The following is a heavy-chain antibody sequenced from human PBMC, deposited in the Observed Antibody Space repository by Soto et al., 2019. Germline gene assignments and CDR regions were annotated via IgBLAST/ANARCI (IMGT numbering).Heavy chain of an antibody. V-gene: IGHV3-74*01. Sequence: EVQLVESGGGLVQPGGSLRLSCAASGFTFSSYWMHWVRQAPGKGLVWVSRINSDGSSTSYADSVKGRFTISRDNAKNTPYLQMNSLRAEDTAVDYCARDRVTMIVVNGMDVWGQGTTVTVSS. J-gene: IGHJ6*02. CDR2: INSDGSST. D-gene: IGHD3-22*01. CDR3: ARDRVTMIVVNGMDV. CDR1: GFTFSSYW.